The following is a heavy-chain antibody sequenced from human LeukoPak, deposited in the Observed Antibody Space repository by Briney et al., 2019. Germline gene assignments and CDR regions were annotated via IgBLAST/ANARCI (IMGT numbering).Heavy chain of an antibody. V-gene: IGHV4-59*01. CDR2: IYYSGST. Sequence: SETLSLTCTDSGGSLSSYYWSWIRQPPGKGLEWIGYIYYSGSTTYNPSLRSRVTISVDTSKNQFSLKLSSVTAADTAVYYCARVFYYGSGTFDPWGRGTLVTVSS. J-gene: IGHJ2*01. CDR3: ARVFYYGSGTFDP. CDR1: GGSLSSYY. D-gene: IGHD3-10*01.